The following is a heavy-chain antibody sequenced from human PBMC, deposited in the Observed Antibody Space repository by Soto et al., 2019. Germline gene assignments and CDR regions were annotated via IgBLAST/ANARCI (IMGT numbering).Heavy chain of an antibody. CDR1: GGSFSGYY. D-gene: IGHD3-10*01. Sequence: QVQLQQWGAGLLKPSETLSLTCAVYGGSFSGYYWSWIRQPPGKGLEWIGEINHSGSTNYNPSLKSRVTISVETSKNQFSLKLSSVPAADTAVYYCARLGITRVREVIKRGYYYMDVWGKGTTVTVSS. V-gene: IGHV4-34*01. CDR2: INHSGST. CDR3: ARLGITRVREVIKRGYYYMDV. J-gene: IGHJ6*03.